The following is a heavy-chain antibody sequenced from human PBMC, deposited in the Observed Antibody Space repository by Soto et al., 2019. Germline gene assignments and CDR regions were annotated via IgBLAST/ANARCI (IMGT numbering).Heavy chain of an antibody. CDR1: GYTFTSYG. J-gene: IGHJ3*02. CDR2: ISAYNGNT. Sequence: GASVKVSCKASGYTFTSYGISWVRQAPGQGLEWMGWISAYNGNTNYAQKLQGRVTMTTDTSTSTAYMELRSLRSDDTAVYYCASTNDFWSGYSAFDIWGQGTMVTVSS. V-gene: IGHV1-18*01. CDR3: ASTNDFWSGYSAFDI. D-gene: IGHD3-3*01.